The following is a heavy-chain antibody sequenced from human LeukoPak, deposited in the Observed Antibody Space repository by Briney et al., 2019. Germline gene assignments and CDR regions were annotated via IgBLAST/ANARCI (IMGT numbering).Heavy chain of an antibody. CDR1: GLTFSGYG. D-gene: IGHD2-21*01. Sequence: QPARSLTLSCAASGLTFSGYGLHWVRQASGKGLEWVGRIRSKANSYATAYAAAVKGRFTISRDDSKNTAYLQMNSLKTEDTAVYYCTRPIPDRTPPYFDYWGQGTLVTVSS. V-gene: IGHV3-73*01. J-gene: IGHJ4*02. CDR3: TRPIPDRTPPYFDY. CDR2: IRSKANSYAT.